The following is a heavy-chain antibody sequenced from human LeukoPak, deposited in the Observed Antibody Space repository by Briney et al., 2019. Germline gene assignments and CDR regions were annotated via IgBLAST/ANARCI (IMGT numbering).Heavy chain of an antibody. D-gene: IGHD6-6*01. CDR2: IYYSGST. CDR3: ARRRSIAARPGADP. J-gene: IGHJ5*02. V-gene: IGHV4-39*01. CDR1: GGSISSSSYY. Sequence: SETLSLTCSVSGGSISSSSYYWGWIRQPPGKGLEWIGSIYYSGSTYYNPSLKSRVTISVDTSKNQFSLKLSSVTAADTAVYYCARRRSIAARPGADPWGQGTLVTVSS.